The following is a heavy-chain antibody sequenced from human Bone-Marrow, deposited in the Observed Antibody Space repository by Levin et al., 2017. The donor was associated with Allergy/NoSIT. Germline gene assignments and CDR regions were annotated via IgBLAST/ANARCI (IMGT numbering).Heavy chain of an antibody. D-gene: IGHD2-8*02. V-gene: IGHV3-23*01. CDR1: GLIFSSKA. J-gene: IGHJ4*02. CDR3: AKLVTETGGDDF. CDR2: ISGSGGST. Sequence: GESLKISCATSGLIFSSKAMSWVRQAPGKGLECVSSISGSGGSTHYADFAKGRFTISRDNSKNTLYLQMNSLKDEDTAVYYCAKLVTETGGDDFWGQGTLVTVSS.